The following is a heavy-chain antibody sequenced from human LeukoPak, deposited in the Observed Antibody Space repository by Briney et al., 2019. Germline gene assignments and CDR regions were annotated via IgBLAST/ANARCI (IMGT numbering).Heavy chain of an antibody. V-gene: IGHV4-59*01. CDR2: IYYSGST. CDR3: VRDLHYSGSSLYDY. Sequence: PSETLSLTCTVSGGSISSYYWSWIRQPPGKGLEWIGYIYYSGSTNYNPSLKSRVTISVDTSKNQFSLKLSSVTAADTAVYYCVRDLHYSGSSLYDYWGQGTLVTVSS. D-gene: IGHD1-26*01. J-gene: IGHJ4*02. CDR1: GGSISSYY.